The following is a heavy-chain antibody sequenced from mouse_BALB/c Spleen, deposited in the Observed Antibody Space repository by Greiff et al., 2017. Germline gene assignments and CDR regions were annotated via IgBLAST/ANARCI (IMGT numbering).Heavy chain of an antibody. CDR2: IDPANGNT. Sequence: SGAELVKPGASVKLSCTASGFNIKDTYMHWVKQRPEQGLEWIGRIDPANGNTKYDPKFQGKATITADTSSNTAYLQLSSLTSEDTAVYYCARPTARATAMDYWGQGTSVTVSS. CDR3: ARPTARATAMDY. J-gene: IGHJ4*01. V-gene: IGHV14-3*02. D-gene: IGHD3-1*01. CDR1: GFNIKDTY.